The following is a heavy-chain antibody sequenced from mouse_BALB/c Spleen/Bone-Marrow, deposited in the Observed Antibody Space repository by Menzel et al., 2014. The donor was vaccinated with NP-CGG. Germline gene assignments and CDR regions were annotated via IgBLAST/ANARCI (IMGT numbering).Heavy chain of an antibody. V-gene: IGHV14-3*02. CDR2: IDPANVNT. Sequence: VQLQQPGAELVKPGASVKLSCTASDFNIKDAYMHWVKQRPEQGLEWIGRIDPANVNTKYDTKFQGKATITADTSSNTAYLLLSSLTSEDTAVYHCAVYYYGRSSFAYWGQGTLVTVSA. CDR3: AVYYYGRSSFAY. CDR1: DFNIKDAY. J-gene: IGHJ3*01. D-gene: IGHD1-1*01.